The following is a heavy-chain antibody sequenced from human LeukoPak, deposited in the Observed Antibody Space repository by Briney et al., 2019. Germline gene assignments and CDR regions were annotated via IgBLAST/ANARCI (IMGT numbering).Heavy chain of an antibody. V-gene: IGHV1-2*02. CDR2: INPNSGGT. CDR3: ASDYDEPYYDFWSGYNRFDP. J-gene: IGHJ5*02. CDR1: GYTFTGYY. Sequence: ASVKVSCKASGYTFTGYYMHWVRQAPGQGLEWMGWINPNSGGTNYAQKFQGRVTMTRDTSISTAYMELSRLRSDDTAVYYCASDYDEPYYDFWSGYNRFDPWGQGTLVTVSS. D-gene: IGHD3-3*01.